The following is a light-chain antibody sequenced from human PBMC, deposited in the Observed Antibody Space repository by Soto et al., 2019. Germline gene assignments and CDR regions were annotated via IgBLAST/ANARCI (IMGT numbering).Light chain of an antibody. CDR2: GAS. V-gene: IGKV3-20*01. CDR1: QSVSISY. J-gene: IGKJ1*01. Sequence: EIVLTQPPGTLSLSAGERATLSCRASQSVSISYLAWYQHRPGQAPRLLIYGASSRATGIPDRFSGSGSGTDFTLTISRLEPEDFAVYYCQQYGSSPRTFGQGAKVDI. CDR3: QQYGSSPRT.